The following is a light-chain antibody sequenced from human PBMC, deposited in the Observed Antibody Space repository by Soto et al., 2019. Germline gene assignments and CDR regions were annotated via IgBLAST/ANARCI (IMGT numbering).Light chain of an antibody. CDR3: QSWGTGFRV. CDR1: RGHATYA. J-gene: IGLJ3*02. Sequence: QSVLTQSPSASASLGASVRLTCTLSRGHATYAIAWHQQQPERGPRFLMKVNSDGSHKKGDGIPDRFSASSSGAERYLTISSLRSEDEADYFCQSWGTGFRVLGGGTKVTVL. V-gene: IGLV4-69*01. CDR2: VNSDGSH.